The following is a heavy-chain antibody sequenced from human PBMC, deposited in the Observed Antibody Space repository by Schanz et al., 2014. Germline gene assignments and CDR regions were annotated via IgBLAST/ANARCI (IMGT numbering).Heavy chain of an antibody. CDR2: IWYDGNNK. CDR3: AKEWSPSF. D-gene: IGHD1-26*01. V-gene: IGHV3-33*06. CDR1: GFTFSSYG. J-gene: IGHJ4*02. Sequence: QVQLVESGGGVVQPGRSLRLSCAASGFTFSSYGMHWVRQAPGKGLEWVAVIWYDGNNKYYADSVKGRFTISRDNSKNTLYLEMNSLRAEDTAIYYCAKEWSPSFWGQGTLVTVSS.